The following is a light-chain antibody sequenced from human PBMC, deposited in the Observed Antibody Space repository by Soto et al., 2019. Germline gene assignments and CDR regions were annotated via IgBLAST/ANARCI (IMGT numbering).Light chain of an antibody. V-gene: IGKV1-6*01. J-gene: IGKJ3*01. CDR2: AAS. CDR3: LQDYNYPPT. CDR1: QGIGSD. Sequence: AIQMTQSPSSLSASVRDRVTITCRASQGIGSDLGWYQQKPGKAPKLLIYAASSLHTGVPSRFSGSGSGTDFTLTISSLQPEDFATYYCLQDYNYPPTFGPGTKVDMK.